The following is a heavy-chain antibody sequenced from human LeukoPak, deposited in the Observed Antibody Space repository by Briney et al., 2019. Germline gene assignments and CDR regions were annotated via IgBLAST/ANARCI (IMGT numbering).Heavy chain of an antibody. J-gene: IGHJ6*02. CDR1: GGTFSSYA. CDR3: ARRDYGSGSYPYLRYYYYYGMDV. D-gene: IGHD3-10*01. Sequence: ASVKVSCKASGGTFSSYAISWVRQAPGQGLEWMGWISAYNGNTNYAQKLQGRVTMTTDTSTSTAYMELRSLRSEDTAVYYCARRDYGSGSYPYLRYYYYYGMDVWGQGTTVTVSS. CDR2: ISAYNGNT. V-gene: IGHV1-18*01.